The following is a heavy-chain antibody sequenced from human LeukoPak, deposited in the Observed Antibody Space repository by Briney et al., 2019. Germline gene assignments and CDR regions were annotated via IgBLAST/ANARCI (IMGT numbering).Heavy chain of an antibody. J-gene: IGHJ4*02. CDR2: IIPILGIA. Sequence: ASVKVSCKASGGTFSSYAISWVRQAPGQGLEWMGRIIPILGIANYAQKFQGRVTITADKSTSTAYMELSSLRSEDTAVYYCARDRISTYYYDSSGPFDYWGQGTLVTVSS. V-gene: IGHV1-69*04. D-gene: IGHD3-22*01. CDR1: GGTFSSYA. CDR3: ARDRISTYYYDSSGPFDY.